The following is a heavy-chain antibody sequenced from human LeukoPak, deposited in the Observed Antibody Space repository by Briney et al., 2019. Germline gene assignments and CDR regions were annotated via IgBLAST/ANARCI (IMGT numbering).Heavy chain of an antibody. D-gene: IGHD1-26*01. J-gene: IGHJ4*02. Sequence: ASVKVSCKVSGYTFTDYYMHWVQQAAGKGLEWMGLVDPEDGETIYAEKFQGRVTITADTSTDTAYMELSSLRSEDTAVYYCATDSLNVWELLGDWGQGTLVTVSS. CDR1: GYTFTDYY. V-gene: IGHV1-69-2*01. CDR2: VDPEDGET. CDR3: ATDSLNVWELLGD.